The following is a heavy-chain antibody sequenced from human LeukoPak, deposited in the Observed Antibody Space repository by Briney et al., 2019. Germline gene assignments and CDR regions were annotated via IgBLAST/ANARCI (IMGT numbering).Heavy chain of an antibody. V-gene: IGHV1-69*04. D-gene: IGHD1-26*01. CDR2: IIPILGIA. CDR3: ARGLSGSPRFPTCWFDP. CDR1: GGTFSSYA. J-gene: IGHJ5*02. Sequence: GASVKVSCKASGGTFSSYAISWVRQAPGQGLEWMGRIIPILGIANYAQKFQGRVTITADKSTSTAYMELSSLRSEDTAVYYCARGLSGSPRFPTCWFDPWGQGTLVTVSS.